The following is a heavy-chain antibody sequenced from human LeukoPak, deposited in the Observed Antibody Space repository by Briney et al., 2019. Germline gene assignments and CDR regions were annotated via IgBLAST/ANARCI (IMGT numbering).Heavy chain of an antibody. Sequence: GGSLRLSCAASGFTFSSYWMTWVRQPPGKGLEWVANIKQDGSEKYYVDSVRGRFTISRDNAKNSLHLRMNSLRAEDTAVYYCARDPRPSSGWRPFDYWGQGTLVTVSS. CDR1: GFTFSSYW. CDR3: ARDPRPSSGWRPFDY. V-gene: IGHV3-7*01. CDR2: IKQDGSEK. D-gene: IGHD6-19*01. J-gene: IGHJ4*02.